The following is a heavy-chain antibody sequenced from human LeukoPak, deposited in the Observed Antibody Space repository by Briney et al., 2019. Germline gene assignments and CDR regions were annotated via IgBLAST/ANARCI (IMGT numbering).Heavy chain of an antibody. V-gene: IGHV1-24*01. CDR2: FDPEDGET. D-gene: IGHD3-3*01. CDR1: GYTLTELF. J-gene: IGHJ4*02. CDR3: ATADFWSGYSVGYFDY. Sequence: SVKVSCKVSGYTLTELFMHWVRQAPGKGLAWMGGFDPEDGETIYAQKFQGRVTMTEDTSTDTAYMELSSLRSEDTAVYYCATADFWSGYSVGYFDYWGQGTLVTVSS.